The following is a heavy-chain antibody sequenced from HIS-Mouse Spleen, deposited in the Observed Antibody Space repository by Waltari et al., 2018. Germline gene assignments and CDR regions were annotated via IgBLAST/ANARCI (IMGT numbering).Heavy chain of an antibody. CDR1: CGPIRSRSYY. V-gene: IGHV4-39*07. D-gene: IGHD7-27*01. J-gene: IGHJ2*01. CDR3: ARSRTGGWYFDL. CDR2: IYYSGST. Sequence: QLQLQESGPGLVTPSETLSLTCTVSCGPIRSRSYYWGWIRQPPGKGLEWIGSIYYSGSTYYNPSLKSRVTISVDTSKNQFSLKLSSVTAADTAVYYCARSRTGGWYFDLWGRGTLVTVSS.